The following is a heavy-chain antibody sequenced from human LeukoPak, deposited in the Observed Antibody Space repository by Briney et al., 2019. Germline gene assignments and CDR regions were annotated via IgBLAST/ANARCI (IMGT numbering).Heavy chain of an antibody. CDR2: ITSSSTYI. Sequence: GGSLRLSCAVSGFTFNTYTLSWDRQAPGKGLEWVSSITSSSTYIFYADSVKGRFTISRDNAKNSLFLQMNSLRAEDTAMYYCARDSPYCTSSDCYLDYWGQGTLVTVSS. J-gene: IGHJ4*02. CDR1: GFTFNTYT. V-gene: IGHV3-21*01. D-gene: IGHD2-2*01. CDR3: ARDSPYCTSSDCYLDY.